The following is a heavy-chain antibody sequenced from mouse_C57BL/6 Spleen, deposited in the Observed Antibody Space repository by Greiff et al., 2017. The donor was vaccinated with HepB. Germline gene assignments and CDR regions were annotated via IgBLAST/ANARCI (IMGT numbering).Heavy chain of an antibody. J-gene: IGHJ4*01. D-gene: IGHD2-1*01. CDR3: ARDRGYGNPYAMDY. CDR2: ISDGGSYT. CDR1: GFTFSSYA. V-gene: IGHV5-4*01. Sequence: EVQLVESGGGLVKPGGSLKLSCAASGFTFSSYAMSWVRQTPEKRLEWVATISDGGSYTYYPDNVKGRFTISRDNAKNNLYLQMSHLKSEDTAMYYCARDRGYGNPYAMDYWGQRTSVTVSS.